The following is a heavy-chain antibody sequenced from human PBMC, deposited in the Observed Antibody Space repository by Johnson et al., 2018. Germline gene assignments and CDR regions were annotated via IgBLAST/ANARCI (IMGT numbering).Heavy chain of an antibody. CDR3: ARDSGSGWYGYYYYMDV. Sequence: VQLVETGGASVQPGESLRLSCEDSGVKFKFHNMNWVRQAPGKGLEWLAYISISTVYYAESVRGRFTISRDNLKNTLVRQMNSRRAEDTAVYYCARDSGSGWYGYYYYMDVGGKGTAVTVSS. D-gene: IGHD6-19*01. J-gene: IGHJ6*03. CDR2: ISISTV. V-gene: IGHV3-69-1*01. CDR1: GVKFKFHN.